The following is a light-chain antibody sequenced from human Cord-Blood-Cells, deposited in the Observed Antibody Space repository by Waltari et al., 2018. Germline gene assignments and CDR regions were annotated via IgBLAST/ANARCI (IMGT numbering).Light chain of an antibody. CDR3: MQALQTPT. CDR2: LGS. Sequence: DIVMTQSPLSLPVTPGEPASISCRSSQSLLHSNGYNYFDLYLQKPGQSPQLLIYLGSNLASGVHDRFSGSGSGTDFTLKISRVEAEDVGVYYCMQALQTPTFGGGTKVEIK. CDR1: QSLLHSNGYNY. V-gene: IGKV2-28*01. J-gene: IGKJ4*01.